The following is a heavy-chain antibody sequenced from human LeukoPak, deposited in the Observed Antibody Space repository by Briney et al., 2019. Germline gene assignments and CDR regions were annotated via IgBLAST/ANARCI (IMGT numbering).Heavy chain of an antibody. CDR1: GGSISSHY. Sequence: SETLFLTCTVSGGSISSHYWNWIRKPRGKGLEWIGYMYQSGSTNYNPSLKSRVTISVDTSKDRFSLKLSSVTAADTAVYYCARETTVVTPGRSDVFEIWGQGTMVAVSS. J-gene: IGHJ3*02. V-gene: IGHV4-59*11. CDR3: ARETTVVTPGRSDVFEI. CDR2: MYQSGST. D-gene: IGHD4-23*01.